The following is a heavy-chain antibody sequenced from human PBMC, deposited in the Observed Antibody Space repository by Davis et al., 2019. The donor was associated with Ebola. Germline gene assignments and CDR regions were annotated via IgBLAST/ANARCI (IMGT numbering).Heavy chain of an antibody. CDR1: GFTFSSYG. CDR2: IWYDGSNK. Sequence: PGGSLRLSCAASGFTFSSYGVHWVRQAPGKGLEWVAVIWYDGSNKYYADSVKGRFTISRDNSKNTLYLQMNSLRAGDTAVYYCARGLMKLGPFGYWGQGTLVTVSS. CDR3: ARGLMKLGPFGY. V-gene: IGHV3-33*01. D-gene: IGHD7-27*01. J-gene: IGHJ4*02.